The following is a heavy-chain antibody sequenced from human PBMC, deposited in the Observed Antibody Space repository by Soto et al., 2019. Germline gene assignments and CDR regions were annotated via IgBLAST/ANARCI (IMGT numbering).Heavy chain of an antibody. CDR1: GYSFAGYW. V-gene: IGHV5-10-1*01. J-gene: IGHJ4*02. Sequence: GESLKISCKGSGYSFAGYWITWVRQKPGKGPEWMGRIDPSDSQTYYSPSFRGHVTISVTKSITTVFLQWSSLRASDTAMYYCARQIYDSDTGPNFQYYFDSWGQGTPVTVSS. CDR2: IDPSDSQT. D-gene: IGHD3-22*01. CDR3: ARQIYDSDTGPNFQYYFDS.